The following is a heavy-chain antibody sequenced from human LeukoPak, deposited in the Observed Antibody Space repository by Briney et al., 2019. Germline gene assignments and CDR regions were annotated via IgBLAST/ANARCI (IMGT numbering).Heavy chain of an antibody. Sequence: VGSLRLSCVVSGFDFSGFSMSWVRQAPGKGLEWVAIMDEYGSDIFYVESVKGRFTISRDNSKNTLYLQMNSLRAEDTAVYYCAKDPIWWNYFDYWGQGTLVTVSS. CDR1: GFDFSGFS. CDR2: MDEYGSDI. D-gene: IGHD2-8*02. V-gene: IGHV3-7*01. CDR3: AKDPIWWNYFDY. J-gene: IGHJ4*02.